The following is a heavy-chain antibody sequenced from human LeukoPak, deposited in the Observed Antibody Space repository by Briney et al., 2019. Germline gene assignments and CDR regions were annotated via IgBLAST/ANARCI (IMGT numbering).Heavy chain of an antibody. CDR1: GVTFSSYA. V-gene: IGHV3-23*01. J-gene: IGHJ4*02. CDR2: LHGNGDET. CDR3: AAKRMAGTGYYFES. D-gene: IGHD6-19*01. Sequence: AGGSLRLSCAASGVTFSSYAMNWVRQAPGKELEWVSSLHGNGDETHYADSVKGRFTISRDNSKATLYLQMDSLRADDTALYYCAAKRMAGTGYYFESWGQGTLVTVSS.